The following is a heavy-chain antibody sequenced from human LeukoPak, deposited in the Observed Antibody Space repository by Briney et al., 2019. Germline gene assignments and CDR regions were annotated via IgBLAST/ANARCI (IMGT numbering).Heavy chain of an antibody. J-gene: IGHJ3*02. Sequence: GGSLRLSCAASGFTFSSYSMNWVRQAPGKGLEWVSSISSSSSYIYYADSVKGRFTISRDNAKNSLYLQMNSLRAEDTAVYYCARVYGGNSNAFDIWGQGTMVTVSS. CDR2: ISSSSSYI. CDR1: GFTFSSYS. CDR3: ARVYGGNSNAFDI. V-gene: IGHV3-21*01. D-gene: IGHD4-23*01.